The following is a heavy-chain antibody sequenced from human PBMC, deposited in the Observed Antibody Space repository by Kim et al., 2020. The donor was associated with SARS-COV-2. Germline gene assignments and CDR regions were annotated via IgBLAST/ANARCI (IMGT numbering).Heavy chain of an antibody. D-gene: IGHD3-9*01. CDR1: GGSISSSSYY. Sequence: SETLSLTCTVSGGSISSSSYYWGWIRQPPGKGLEWIGSIYYSGSTYYNPTLKSRVTISVDTSKNQFSLKLSSVTAADTAVYYCASLNYDILTGYYPGYWGQGTLVTVSS. CDR3: ASLNYDILTGYYPGY. J-gene: IGHJ4*02. CDR2: IYYSGST. V-gene: IGHV4-39*01.